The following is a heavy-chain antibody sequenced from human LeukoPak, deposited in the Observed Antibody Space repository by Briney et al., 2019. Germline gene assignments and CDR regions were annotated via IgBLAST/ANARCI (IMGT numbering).Heavy chain of an antibody. D-gene: IGHD6-13*01. J-gene: IGHJ5*02. CDR2: FDPEDGET. CDR3: ATQGPSSWYGWWFDP. CDR1: GYTLTELS. V-gene: IGHV1-24*01. Sequence: ASVTVSCKVSGYTLTELSMHWVRQAPGKGLEWMGGFDPEDGETIYAQKFQGRVTMTEDTSTDTAYMELSSPRSEDTAVYYCATQGPSSWYGWWFDPWGQGTLVTVSS.